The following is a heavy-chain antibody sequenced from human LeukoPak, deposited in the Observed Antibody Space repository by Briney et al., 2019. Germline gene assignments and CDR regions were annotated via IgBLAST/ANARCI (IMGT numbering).Heavy chain of an antibody. D-gene: IGHD6-19*01. J-gene: IGHJ4*02. CDR3: ARVLAVALDY. V-gene: IGHV3-53*01. CDR1: GFTVSSNY. Sequence: GGSLRLSCAASGFTVSSNYMSWVRQAPGKGLEWVSVIYSGGSTYYADSVKGRFTISRDNSKNTLSLQMNSLRAEDTAVYYCARVLAVALDYWGQGTLVTVSS. CDR2: IYSGGST.